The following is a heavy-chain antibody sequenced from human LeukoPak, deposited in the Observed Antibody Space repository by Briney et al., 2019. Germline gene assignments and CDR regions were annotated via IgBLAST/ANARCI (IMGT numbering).Heavy chain of an antibody. CDR2: INHSGST. D-gene: IGHD2-2*01. V-gene: IGHV4-34*01. J-gene: IGHJ3*02. Sequence: TSETLSLTCAVYGGSFSGYYWSWIRQPPGKGLEWIGEINHSGSTNYNPSLKSRVTISVDTSKNQFYLKLSSVTAADTAVYYCARAAAALDAFDIWGQGTMVTVSS. CDR3: ARAAAALDAFDI. CDR1: GGSFSGYY.